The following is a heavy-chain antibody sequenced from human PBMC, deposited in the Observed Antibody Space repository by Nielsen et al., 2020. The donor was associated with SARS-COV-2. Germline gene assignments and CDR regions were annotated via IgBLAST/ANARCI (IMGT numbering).Heavy chain of an antibody. Sequence: VRQAPGKGLEWVSAISGSGGSTYYADSVKGRFTISRDDSKNTLYLQMNSLRAEDTAVYYCARTTGLGDGYNQFLPNDYYYYGMDVWGQGTTVTVSS. CDR2: ISGSGGST. D-gene: IGHD5-24*01. V-gene: IGHV3-23*01. J-gene: IGHJ6*02. CDR3: ARTTGLGDGYNQFLPNDYYYYGMDV.